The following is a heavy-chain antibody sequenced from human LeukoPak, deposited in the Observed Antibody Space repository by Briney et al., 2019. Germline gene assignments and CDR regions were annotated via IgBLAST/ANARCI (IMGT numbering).Heavy chain of an antibody. CDR1: GGAISSYY. V-gene: IGHV4-59*12. Sequence: SETLSLTCTVSGGAISSYYWSWIRQPPGKGLEWIGYIYYSGSTNYNPSLKSRVTISVDTSKNQFSLKLSSVTAADTAVYYCARDRSGWFASGYYFDYWGQGTLVTVSS. D-gene: IGHD6-19*01. CDR3: ARDRSGWFASGYYFDY. CDR2: IYYSGST. J-gene: IGHJ4*02.